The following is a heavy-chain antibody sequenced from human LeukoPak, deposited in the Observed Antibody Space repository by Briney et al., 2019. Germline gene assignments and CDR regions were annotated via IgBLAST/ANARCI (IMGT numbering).Heavy chain of an antibody. J-gene: IGHJ4*02. CDR3: AKCGSGSNFDY. V-gene: IGHV3-7*02. CDR2: LNQDGSER. Sequence: GGSLRLSYAASGFTFSSYWMSWVRQTPGKGLEWVAHLNQDGSERYYVDSVKGRFTISRENAKNSLYLQMNSLRAEDTAVYYCAKCGSGSNFDYWGQGILVTVSS. D-gene: IGHD3-10*01. CDR1: GFTFSSYW.